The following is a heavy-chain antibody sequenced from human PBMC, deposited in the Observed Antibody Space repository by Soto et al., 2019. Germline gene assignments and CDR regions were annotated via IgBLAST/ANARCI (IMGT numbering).Heavy chain of an antibody. Sequence: SETLSLTCTVSGGSISSCDYYWSWIRQPPGKGLEWIGYIYYSGSTYYNPSLKSRVTISVDTSKNQFSLKLSSVTAADTAVYYCATRGLTVTTFSRIDYWGQGTLVTVSS. CDR3: ATRGLTVTTFSRIDY. J-gene: IGHJ4*02. CDR2: IYYSGST. CDR1: GGSISSCDYY. D-gene: IGHD4-17*01. V-gene: IGHV4-30-4*01.